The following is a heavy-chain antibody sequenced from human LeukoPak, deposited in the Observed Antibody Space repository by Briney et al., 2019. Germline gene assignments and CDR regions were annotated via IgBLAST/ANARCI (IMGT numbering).Heavy chain of an antibody. CDR3: ARDSYISSSFDY. V-gene: IGHV3-21*06. CDR1: GFIFSSYT. CDR2: ITNSSNYI. J-gene: IGHJ4*02. D-gene: IGHD2-21*01. Sequence: GGSLRLSCTASGFIFSSYTVNWVRPAPGKGLEWVSSITNSSNYIYYAAEVKGRFTISRDNAKNSLYLQMNSLRAEDTAGYYCARDSYISSSFDYWGQGTLATVSS.